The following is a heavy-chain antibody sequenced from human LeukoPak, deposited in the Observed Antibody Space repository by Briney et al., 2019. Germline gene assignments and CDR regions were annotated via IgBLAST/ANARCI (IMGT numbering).Heavy chain of an antibody. D-gene: IGHD6-19*01. CDR2: ISGSGGST. J-gene: IGHJ4*02. CDR1: GFTFSSYA. Sequence: GGSLRLSCAASGFTFSSYAMSWVRQAPGKGLEWVSAISGSGGSTYYADSVKGRFTISRDNSKNTLCLQMNSLRAEDTAVYYCARSSGWWSLDYWGQGTLVTVSS. CDR3: ARSSGWWSLDY. V-gene: IGHV3-23*01.